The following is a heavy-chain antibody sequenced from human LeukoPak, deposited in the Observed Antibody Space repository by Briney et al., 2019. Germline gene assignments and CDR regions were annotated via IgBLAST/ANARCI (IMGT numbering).Heavy chain of an antibody. Sequence: GGSLGLSCATSGFNFSPYWMHWVRQAPGKGLVWVSRIKGDGSSTTYADSVKGRFTISRDNAKNTLYLQMNSLRDEDTAVYYCARSDRLDPWGQGTLVTVSS. CDR3: ARSDRLDP. J-gene: IGHJ5*02. CDR1: GFNFSPYW. D-gene: IGHD1-14*01. V-gene: IGHV3-74*01. CDR2: IKGDGSST.